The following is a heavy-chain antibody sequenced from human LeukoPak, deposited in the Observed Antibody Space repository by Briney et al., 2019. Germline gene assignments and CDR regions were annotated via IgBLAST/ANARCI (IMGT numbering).Heavy chain of an antibody. CDR3: AREINSSSWYRIMYGMDA. J-gene: IGHJ6*02. Sequence: PGGSLRLSCAASGFTLRSYWLSWVRQVPGRGLEWVANINEDGTDTLYAGSVGGRFIISRDNAKNSVFLQMNSLRAEDTAVYYCAREINSSSWYRIMYGMDAWGQGTSVTVSS. CDR2: INEDGTDT. CDR1: GFTLRSYW. D-gene: IGHD6-13*01. V-gene: IGHV3-7*01.